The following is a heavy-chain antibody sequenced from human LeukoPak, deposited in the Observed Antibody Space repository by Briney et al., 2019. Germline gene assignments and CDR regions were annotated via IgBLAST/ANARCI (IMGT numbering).Heavy chain of an antibody. CDR2: ISGSGGST. CDR3: AKDAHYYYDSSGYRQIFDY. CDR1: GFTFSSYA. V-gene: IGHV3-23*01. J-gene: IGHJ4*02. Sequence: GGSLRLSCAASGFTFSSYAMSWVRQAPGKGLEWVSAISGSGGSTYYADSVKGRFTISRDNSMNTLYLQMNSLRAEDTAVNYCAKDAHYYYDSSGYRQIFDYWGQGTLVTVSS. D-gene: IGHD3-22*01.